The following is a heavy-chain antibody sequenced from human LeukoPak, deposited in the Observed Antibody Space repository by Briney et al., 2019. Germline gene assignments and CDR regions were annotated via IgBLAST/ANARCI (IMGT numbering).Heavy chain of an antibody. CDR3: ARARCSSTSCSRLDY. V-gene: IGHV1-2*02. CDR2: INPNSGGT. CDR1: GYTFTGYY. J-gene: IGHJ4*02. Sequence: ASVKVSCKASGYTFTGYYMHWVRQAPGQGLEWMGWINPNSGGTNYAQKFQGRVTMTRDTSISTAYMELSRLRSDDTAVYYCARARCSSTSCSRLDYWGQGTLVIVSS. D-gene: IGHD2-2*01.